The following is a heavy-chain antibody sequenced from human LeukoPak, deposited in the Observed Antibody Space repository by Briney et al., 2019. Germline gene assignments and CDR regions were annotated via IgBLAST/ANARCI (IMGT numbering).Heavy chain of an antibody. J-gene: IGHJ5*02. V-gene: IGHV4-39*01. CDR1: GGSISSSSYY. D-gene: IGHD2-2*01. Sequence: PSETLSLTCTVSGGSISSSSYYWGWIRQPPGKGLEWIGSIYYSGSTYYNPSLKSRVTISVDTSKSQFSLKLSSVTAADTAVYYCASVTPIVVVPAAMPPWGQGTLVTVSS. CDR2: IYYSGST. CDR3: ASVTPIVVVPAAMPP.